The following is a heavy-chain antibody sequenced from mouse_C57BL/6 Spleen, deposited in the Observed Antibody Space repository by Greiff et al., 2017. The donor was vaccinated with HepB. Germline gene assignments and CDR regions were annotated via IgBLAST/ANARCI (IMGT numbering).Heavy chain of an antibody. V-gene: IGHV5-9-1*02. CDR1: GFTFSSYA. Sequence: EVKLMESGEGLVKPGGSLKLSCAASGFTFSSYAMSWVRQTPEKRLEWVAYISSGGDYIYYADTVKGRFTISRDNARNTLYLQMSSLQSEDTAMYYCTRGSSLYAMDYWGQGTSVTVSS. J-gene: IGHJ4*01. CDR2: ISSGGDYI. CDR3: TRGSSLYAMDY.